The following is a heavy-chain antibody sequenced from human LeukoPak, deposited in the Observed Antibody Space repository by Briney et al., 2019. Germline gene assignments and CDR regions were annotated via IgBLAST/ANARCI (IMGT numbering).Heavy chain of an antibody. J-gene: IGHJ4*02. V-gene: IGHV4-39*01. Sequence: PSEALSLTCTVSTGSLSNNNYYWAWARQPPGKGLECIGSINYSEITYYNPSLKTRCTISVATSRNTLFLRSSSVTAPHTAAYYCGTRRTGKKGFDYWGQGTLVTVSS. CDR2: INYSEIT. CDR1: TGSLSNNNYY. CDR3: GTRRTGKKGFDY.